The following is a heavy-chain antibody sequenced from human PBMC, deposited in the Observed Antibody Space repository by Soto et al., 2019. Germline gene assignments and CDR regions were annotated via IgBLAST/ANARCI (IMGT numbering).Heavy chain of an antibody. D-gene: IGHD2-21*01. CDR2: IGGSGGTT. CDR3: AKDRFPNCGGDGYLNFDH. CDR1: GFTFSSYA. V-gene: IGHV3-23*01. Sequence: EVQLLESGGGLGQPGGSLRLSCAASGFTFSSYAMSWVRQAPGKGLEWVSSIGGSGGTTYYADSVKGRFTISRDNSKNTLYLQMNSLRAEDTALYYCAKDRFPNCGGDGYLNFDHWGQGTLVTVSS. J-gene: IGHJ4*02.